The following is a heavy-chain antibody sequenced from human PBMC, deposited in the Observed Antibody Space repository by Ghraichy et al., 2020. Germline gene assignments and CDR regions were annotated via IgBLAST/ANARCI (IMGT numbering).Heavy chain of an antibody. J-gene: IGHJ4*02. CDR1: GFTFSSYG. CDR2: IRYDGSNK. D-gene: IGHD3-9*01. V-gene: IGHV3-30*02. Sequence: GGSLRLSCAASGFTFSSYGMHWVRQAPGKGLEWVAFIRYDGSNKYYADSVKGRFTISRDNSKNTLYLQMNSLRAEDTAVYYCAKGGNYDILTGYYIPSSYFDYWGQGTLVTLSS. CDR3: AKGGNYDILTGYYIPSSYFDY.